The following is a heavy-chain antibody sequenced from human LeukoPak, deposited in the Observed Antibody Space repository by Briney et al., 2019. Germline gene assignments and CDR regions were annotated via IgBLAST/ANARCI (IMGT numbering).Heavy chain of an antibody. CDR3: ARRDRYSWYSFDY. V-gene: IGHV5-10-1*01. CDR2: IDPSDSYA. J-gene: IGHJ4*02. Sequence: GESLRISCKGSGYSFTSYWITWVRQMPGKGLEWMGRIDPSDSYANYSPSFQGHVTISVDKSISTAYLQWSSLKASDTAMYYCARRDRYSWYSFDYWGQGTLVTVSS. D-gene: IGHD6-13*01. CDR1: GYSFTSYW.